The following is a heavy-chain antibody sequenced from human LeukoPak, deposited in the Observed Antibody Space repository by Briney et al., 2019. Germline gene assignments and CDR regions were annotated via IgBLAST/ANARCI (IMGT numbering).Heavy chain of an antibody. D-gene: IGHD5-18*01. J-gene: IGHJ6*03. V-gene: IGHV3-9*01. CDR3: AKSGIIQGYYYYYMDV. CDR1: GFTFSNYA. CDR2: ISWKSDRI. Sequence: PGGSLRLSCAASGFTFSNYAMRWVRQAPGKGLEWVSGISWKSDRIGYADSVKGRFTISRDNAKNSLYLQMNSLRAEDTALYYCAKSGIIQGYYYYYMDVWGKRTTVTVSS.